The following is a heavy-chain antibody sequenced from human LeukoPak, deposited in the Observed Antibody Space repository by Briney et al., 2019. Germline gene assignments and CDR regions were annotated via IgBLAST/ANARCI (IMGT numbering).Heavy chain of an antibody. CDR2: INPNSGGT. J-gene: IGHJ4*02. Sequence: ASVKVSCKASGYTFTGYYMHWVRQAPGQRPEWMGWINPNSGGTNYAQKFQGRVTMTRDTPISTAYMELSRLRSDDTAVYYCATPERGYSGYDFGSWGQGTLVTVSS. CDR3: ATPERGYSGYDFGS. CDR1: GYTFTGYY. D-gene: IGHD5-12*01. V-gene: IGHV1-2*02.